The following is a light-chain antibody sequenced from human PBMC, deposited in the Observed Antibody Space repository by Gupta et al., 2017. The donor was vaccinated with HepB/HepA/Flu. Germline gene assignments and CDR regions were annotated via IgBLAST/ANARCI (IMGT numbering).Light chain of an antibody. CDR3: QQFNSYPIT. V-gene: IGKV1-9*01. J-gene: IGKJ5*01. CDR2: TAS. CDR1: QDINSC. Sequence: DIQLTQSPSFLSASVGDRVTITCRASQDINSCLIWYQQKPGKAPNLLIYTASTLQGGVPSRFSGSGSGTEFTLTISSLQPEDFATYYCQQFNSYPITFGQGTRLDIK.